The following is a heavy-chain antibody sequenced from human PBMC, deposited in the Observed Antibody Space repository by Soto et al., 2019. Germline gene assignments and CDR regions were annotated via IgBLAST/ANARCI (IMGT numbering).Heavy chain of an antibody. Sequence: ASVKVYSKASGYTFTSCYMHWVRQAPGQGLEWMGIINPSGGSTSYAQKFQGRVTMTRDTSTSTVYMELSSLRSEDTAVYYCAREVVGTVTERPTYGMDVWGQGTTVTVSS. CDR2: INPSGGST. J-gene: IGHJ6*02. CDR1: GYTFTSCY. V-gene: IGHV1-46*01. CDR3: AREVVGTVTERPTYGMDV. D-gene: IGHD1-1*01.